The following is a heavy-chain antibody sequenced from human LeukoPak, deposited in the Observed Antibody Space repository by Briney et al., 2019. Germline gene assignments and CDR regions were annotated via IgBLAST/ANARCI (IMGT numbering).Heavy chain of an antibody. Sequence: SETLSLTCTVSGGSISSYGYYWSWIRQDPGKGLEWIGNIHHSGTAYYNPSLKSRVTISVDTSKNQFSLKVNSVTAADTAVYYCARVRDYDFWSGFPDYWRPGTPVIVTS. CDR3: ARVRDYDFWSGFPDY. V-gene: IGHV4-31*03. D-gene: IGHD3-3*01. J-gene: IGHJ4*02. CDR2: IHHSGTA. CDR1: GGSISSYGYY.